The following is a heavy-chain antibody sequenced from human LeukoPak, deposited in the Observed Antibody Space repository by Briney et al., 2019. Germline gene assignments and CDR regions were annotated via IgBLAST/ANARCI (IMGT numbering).Heavy chain of an antibody. Sequence: GGSLRLSCAASGFTFSSYSMNWIRQAPGKGLEWVSSISSSSSYIYYADSVKGRFTISRDNAKNSLYLQMNSLRAEDTAVYYCARDKDTATVGDLIDYWGQGTLVTVSS. V-gene: IGHV3-21*01. CDR1: GFTFSSYS. J-gene: IGHJ4*02. D-gene: IGHD5-18*01. CDR2: ISSSSSYI. CDR3: ARDKDTATVGDLIDY.